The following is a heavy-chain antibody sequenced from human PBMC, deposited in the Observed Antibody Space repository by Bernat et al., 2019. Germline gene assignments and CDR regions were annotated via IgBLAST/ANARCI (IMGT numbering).Heavy chain of an antibody. J-gene: IGHJ1*01. V-gene: IGHV4-39*01. Sequence: QLQLQESGPGLVKPSETLSLTCTVSGGSISSSSYYWGWIRQPPGKGLEWIGSIYYSGSTYYNPSLKSRVTISVDTSKNQCSLKLSSVTAADTAVYYCASTTTVTTAEYFQHWGQGTLVTVSS. CDR3: ASTTTVTTAEYFQH. D-gene: IGHD4-17*01. CDR2: IYYSGST. CDR1: GGSISSSSYY.